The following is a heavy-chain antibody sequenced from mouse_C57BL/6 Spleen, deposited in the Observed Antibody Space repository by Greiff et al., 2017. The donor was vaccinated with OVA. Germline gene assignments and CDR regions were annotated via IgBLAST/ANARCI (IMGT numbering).Heavy chain of an antibody. J-gene: IGHJ1*03. CDR2: LNPNYGTT. V-gene: IGHV1-39*01. CDR1: GYSFTDYN. D-gene: IGHD1-1*01. CDR3: ARAGYGSSYWYFDV. Sequence: VQLQQSGPELVKPGASVKISCKASGYSFTDYNMNWVKQSNGKSLEWIGVLNPNYGTTSYNQKFKGKATFTVDQSSSTAYMQLNSLTSEDSAVYYSARAGYGSSYWYFDVWGKGTTVTVSS.